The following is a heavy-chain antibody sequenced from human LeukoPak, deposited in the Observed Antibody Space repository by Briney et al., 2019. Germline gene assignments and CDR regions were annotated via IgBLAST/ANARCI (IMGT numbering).Heavy chain of an antibody. V-gene: IGHV4-59*01. CDR3: ARDNYRGVTNFDP. D-gene: IGHD3-10*01. CDR2: ISYTGST. Sequence: SETLSLTCTVSGGSISPYFWSWMRQTPGKGLEWIGYISYTGSTNYNPALKSRVTISVDTSKNQFSLQLTSVTAADTAVYYCARDNYRGVTNFDPWGQGTLVTVSS. J-gene: IGHJ5*02. CDR1: GGSISPYF.